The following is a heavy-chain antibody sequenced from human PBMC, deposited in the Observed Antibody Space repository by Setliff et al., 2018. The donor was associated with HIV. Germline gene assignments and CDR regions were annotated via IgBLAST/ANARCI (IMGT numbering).Heavy chain of an antibody. CDR3: VRDPGGIFDAFDV. V-gene: IGHV3-48*02. CDR1: GFTFSSHW. CDR2: ISSSSSSI. Sequence: GGSLRLSCAVSGFTFSSHWMVRVRQAPGKGLEWVSYISSSSSSIYYGDSVKGRVTISRDNAKNSLDLEMHSLTDEDTAVYYCVRDPGGIFDAFDVWGQGTMVTVSS. J-gene: IGHJ3*01. D-gene: IGHD3-3*01.